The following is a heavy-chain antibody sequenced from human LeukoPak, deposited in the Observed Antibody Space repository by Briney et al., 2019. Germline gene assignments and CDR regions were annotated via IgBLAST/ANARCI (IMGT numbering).Heavy chain of an antibody. CDR2: IYYSWST. J-gene: IGHJ4*02. V-gene: IGHV4-39*07. CDR1: GGSISSSSYY. Sequence: SETLSLTCTVSGGSISSSSYYWGWIRQPPGKGLEWIGSIYYSWSTYYNPSLKNRVTISVDTSKNQFSLKLSSVTAADTAVYYCASDLRDGYKHDYGGQGTLVTVSS. CDR3: ASDLRDGYKHDY. D-gene: IGHD5-24*01.